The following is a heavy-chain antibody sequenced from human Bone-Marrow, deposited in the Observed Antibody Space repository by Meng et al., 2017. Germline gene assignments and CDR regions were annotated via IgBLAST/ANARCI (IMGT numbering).Heavy chain of an antibody. CDR2: IYHSGGT. V-gene: IGHV4-38-2*01. CDR3: ASLGGEMATFAN. Sequence: SETLSLTCAVSGYSISSGYYWGWNRQPPGKGLEWIGSIYHSGGTYYNPSLKSRVTISGDTSKNQFSLKLSSVTAADTAVYYCASLGGEMATFANWGQGTLVTVSS. D-gene: IGHD5-24*01. CDR1: GYSISSGYY. J-gene: IGHJ4*02.